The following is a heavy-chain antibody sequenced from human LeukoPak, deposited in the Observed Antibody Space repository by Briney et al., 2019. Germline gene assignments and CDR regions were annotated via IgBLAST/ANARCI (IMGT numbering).Heavy chain of an antibody. CDR3: ASGVYSSGWYWFDP. V-gene: IGHV4-59*01. J-gene: IGHJ5*02. CDR2: IYYSGST. Sequence: PSETLSLTCTVSGGSISSYYRSWIRQPPGKGLEWIGYIYYSGSTNYNPSLKSRVTISVDTSKNQFSLKLSSVTAADTAVYYCASGVYSSGWYWFDPWGQGTLVTVSS. D-gene: IGHD6-19*01. CDR1: GGSISSYY.